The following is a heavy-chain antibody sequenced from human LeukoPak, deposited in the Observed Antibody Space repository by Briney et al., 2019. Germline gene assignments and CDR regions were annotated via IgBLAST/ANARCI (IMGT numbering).Heavy chain of an antibody. CDR1: GFAFSSYA. CDR2: ISGSGGST. CDR3: AKDITVTTSYYFDY. V-gene: IGHV3-23*01. J-gene: IGHJ4*02. Sequence: GGSLRLSCAASGFAFSSYAMSWVRQAPGKGLEWVSAISGSGGSTYYADSVKGRFTISRDNSKNTLYLQMNSLRAEDTAVYYCAKDITVTTSYYFDYWGQGTLVTVSS. D-gene: IGHD4-17*01.